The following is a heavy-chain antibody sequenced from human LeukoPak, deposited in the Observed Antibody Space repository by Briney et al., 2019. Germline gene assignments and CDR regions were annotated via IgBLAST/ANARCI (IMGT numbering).Heavy chain of an antibody. CDR3: ARGPGNNTGWSAGMPKGWFDP. Sequence: ASVKVSCKASGYTFTSYDINWVRHATGQRLELMGWMNPNSGNTGYAKKFQGRVTMTRNTSMSTAYMELSSLRSEDSAVYYCARGPGNNTGWSAGMPKGWFDPWGQGTLVTVSS. CDR2: MNPNSGNT. V-gene: IGHV1-8*01. J-gene: IGHJ5*02. D-gene: IGHD6-19*01. CDR1: GYTFTSYD.